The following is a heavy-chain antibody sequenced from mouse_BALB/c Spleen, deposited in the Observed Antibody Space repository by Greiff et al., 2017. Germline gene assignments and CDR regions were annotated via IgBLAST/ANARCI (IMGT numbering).Heavy chain of an antibody. Sequence: QVQLKQSGAELVRPGTSVKVSCKASGYAFTNYLIEWVKQRPGQGLEWIGVINPGSGGTNYNEKFKGKATLTADKSSSTAYMQLSSLTSDDSAVYFCARAGIYYGNLAWFAYWGQGTLVTVSA. V-gene: IGHV1-54*01. J-gene: IGHJ3*01. CDR2: INPGSGGT. CDR1: GYAFTNYL. CDR3: ARAGIYYGNLAWFAY. D-gene: IGHD2-1*01.